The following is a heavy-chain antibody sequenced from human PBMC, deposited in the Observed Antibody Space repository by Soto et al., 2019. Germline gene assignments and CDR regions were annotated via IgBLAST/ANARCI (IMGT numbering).Heavy chain of an antibody. CDR2: IYYSGST. V-gene: IGHV4-31*03. J-gene: IGHJ6*02. Sequence: SETLSLTCTVSGGSISSGGYYWSWIRQHPGKGLEWIGYIYYSGSTYYNPSLKSRVTISVDTSKNQFSLKLSSVTAADTAVYYCARDRIAAAGTYYYGMDVWGQGTTVTVSS. CDR1: GGSISSGGYY. D-gene: IGHD6-13*01. CDR3: ARDRIAAAGTYYYGMDV.